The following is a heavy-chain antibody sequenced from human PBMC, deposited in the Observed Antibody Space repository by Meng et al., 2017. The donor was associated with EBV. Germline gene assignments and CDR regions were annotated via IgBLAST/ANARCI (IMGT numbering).Heavy chain of an antibody. D-gene: IGHD4-23*01. J-gene: IGHJ4*02. Sequence: QGQLQQLGAGLLKPSETLSLTCAVYGGSFSGYYWSWIRQPPGKGLEWIGEINHSGSTNYNPSLKSRVTISVDTSKNQFSLKLSSVTAADTAVYYCAGSYGGVLNYWGQGTLVTVSS. CDR1: GGSFSGYY. CDR3: AGSYGGVLNY. V-gene: IGHV4-34*01. CDR2: INHSGST.